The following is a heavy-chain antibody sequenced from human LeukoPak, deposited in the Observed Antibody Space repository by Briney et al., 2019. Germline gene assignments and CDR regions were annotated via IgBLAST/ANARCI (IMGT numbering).Heavy chain of an antibody. CDR1: GGTFSSYA. D-gene: IGHD6-6*01. CDR3: ARPAGVAARPSYYYYMDV. CDR2: IIPIFGTA. V-gene: IGHV1-69*13. J-gene: IGHJ6*03. Sequence: GASVKVSCKASGGTFSSYAISWVRQAPGQGLEWMGGIIPIFGTANYAQKFQGRVTITADESTSTAYMELSSLRSEDTAVYYCARPAGVAARPSYYYYMDVWGKGTTVTVSS.